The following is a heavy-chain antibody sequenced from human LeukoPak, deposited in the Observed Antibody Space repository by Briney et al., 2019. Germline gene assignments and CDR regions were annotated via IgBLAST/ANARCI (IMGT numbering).Heavy chain of an antibody. Sequence: GGSLRLSCAASGFTVSSNYMNWVRQAPGKGLEWVSKIGGSGDSIYYADSVKGRFTIPRDNSKNTLYLQMNSLRVEDTAIYYCAKDQGSHRESDYWGQGTLVTVSS. CDR3: AKDQGSHRESDY. CDR1: GFTVSSNY. CDR2: IGGSGDSI. J-gene: IGHJ4*02. D-gene: IGHD3-16*02. V-gene: IGHV3-23*01.